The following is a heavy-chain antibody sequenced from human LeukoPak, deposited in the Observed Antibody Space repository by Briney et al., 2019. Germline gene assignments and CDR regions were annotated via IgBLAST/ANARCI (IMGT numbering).Heavy chain of an antibody. J-gene: IGHJ4*02. CDR2: IGYDGSNQ. CDR1: GFTFSNFA. D-gene: IGHD2-15*01. V-gene: IGHV3-30*18. CDR3: AKVRTQYCSSGNCFNYYFED. Sequence: AGGSLRLSCVGSGFTFSNFAMHWVRQAPGKGLEWVAVIGYDGSNQYYADSVKGRFTISRDNSKSTLYLQMDSLRPEDTAVYYCAKVRTQYCSSGNCFNYYFEDWGQGTLVTVSS.